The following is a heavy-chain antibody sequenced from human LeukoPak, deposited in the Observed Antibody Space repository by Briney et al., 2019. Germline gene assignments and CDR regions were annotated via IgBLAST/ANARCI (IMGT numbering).Heavy chain of an antibody. CDR2: INVGNGNT. D-gene: IGHD4-17*01. J-gene: IGHJ6*02. CDR3: ARSYGVQGGMDV. CDR1: GYTFTSYA. V-gene: IGHV1-3*01. Sequence: ASVKVSCKASGYTFTSYAMHWVRQAPGQRLEWMGWINVGNGNTKYSQKFQGRVTITRDTSASTAYMELSSLRSEDTAVYYCARSYGVQGGMDVWGQGTTVTVSS.